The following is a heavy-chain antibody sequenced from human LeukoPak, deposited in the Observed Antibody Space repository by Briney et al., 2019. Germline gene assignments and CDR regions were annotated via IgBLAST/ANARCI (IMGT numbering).Heavy chain of an antibody. CDR3: ARMRGYSYDP. Sequence: SESLSLTCTVSGGSISSYYWSWIRQPPGKGLEWIGYIYYSGSTNYNPSLKSRLTISVDTSKNQFSLKLSSVTAADTAVYYCARMRGYSYDPWGEGILVTVSS. V-gene: IGHV4-59*01. CDR2: IYYSGST. J-gene: IGHJ5*02. D-gene: IGHD5-18*01. CDR1: GGSISSYY.